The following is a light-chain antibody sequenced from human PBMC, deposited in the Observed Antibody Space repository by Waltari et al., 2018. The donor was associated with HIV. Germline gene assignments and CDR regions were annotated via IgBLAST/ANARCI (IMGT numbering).Light chain of an antibody. CDR1: KLGDQY. CDR3: QAWDTSVWV. Sequence: SYELTQSPSLSVSPGQTASITCSGDKLGDQYACWYQQKPGQSPVLVIYEDTKRPSGIPGGFSGSSSGNTATLTIRGTQAVDAADYYCQAWDTSVWVFGGGTKLTVL. J-gene: IGLJ3*02. CDR2: EDT. V-gene: IGLV3-1*01.